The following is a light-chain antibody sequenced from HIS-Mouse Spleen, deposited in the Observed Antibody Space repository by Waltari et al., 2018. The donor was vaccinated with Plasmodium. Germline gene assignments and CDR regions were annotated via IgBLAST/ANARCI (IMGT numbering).Light chain of an antibody. CDR3: SSYTSSSTLYV. CDR1: SSDVGGSNY. J-gene: IGLJ1*01. Sequence: QSALTHPASVSGSPGQSLTISCTGTSSDVGGSNYVPWYQQHPGQAPKLMIYDVSNRPSGVSNRFSGSKSGNTASLTISGLQAEDEADYYCSSYTSSSTLYVFGTGTKVTVL. CDR2: DVS. V-gene: IGLV2-14*03.